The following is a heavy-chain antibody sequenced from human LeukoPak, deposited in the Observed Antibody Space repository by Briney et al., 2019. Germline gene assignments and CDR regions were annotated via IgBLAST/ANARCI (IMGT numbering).Heavy chain of an antibody. CDR3: ARDSSSWYETYYYYGMDV. J-gene: IGHJ6*02. CDR2: IYTSGST. CDR1: GGSISSYY. V-gene: IGHV4-4*07. D-gene: IGHD6-13*01. Sequence: SETLSLTCTVSGGSISSYYWSWIRQPAGKGLEWIRRIYTSGSTNYNPSLKSRVTMSVDTSKNQFSLKLSSVTAADTAVYYCARDSSSWYETYYYYGMDVWGQGTTVTVSS.